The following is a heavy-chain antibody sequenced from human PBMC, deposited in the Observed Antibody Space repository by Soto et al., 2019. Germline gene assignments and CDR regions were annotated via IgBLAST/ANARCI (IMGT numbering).Heavy chain of an antibody. V-gene: IGHV1-18*01. D-gene: IGHD3-22*01. CDR1: GYTFTSYG. CDR2: ISAYNGNT. J-gene: IGHJ6*02. CDR3: ARDTPITMIPDYYGMDV. Sequence: GASVKVSCKASGYTFTSYGISWVPQAPGQWRELMGWISAYNGNTNYEQKLQGRVTMTTDTSTSTAYMELRSLRSDDTAVYYCARDTPITMIPDYYGMDVWGQGTTVTVSS.